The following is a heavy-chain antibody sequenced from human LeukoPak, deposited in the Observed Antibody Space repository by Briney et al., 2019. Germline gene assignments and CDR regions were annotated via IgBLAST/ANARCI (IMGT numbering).Heavy chain of an antibody. CDR2: IYYSGST. V-gene: IGHV4-39*01. J-gene: IGHJ4*02. CDR3: ARLQLGLARA. Sequence: SETLSLTCTVSGGSISSYYWSWIRQPPGKGLGWIGSIYYSGSTYYNPSLKSRVTISVDTSKNQFSLKLSSVTAADTAVYYCARLQLGLARAWGQGTLVTVSS. CDR1: GGSISSYY. D-gene: IGHD6-6*01.